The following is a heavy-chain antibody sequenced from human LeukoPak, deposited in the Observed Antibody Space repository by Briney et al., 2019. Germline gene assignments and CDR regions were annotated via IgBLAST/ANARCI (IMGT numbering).Heavy chain of an antibody. Sequence: ASVKVSCKASGYTFTGYYMHWVRQAPGQGLEWMGWINPNSGGTNYAQKFQGRVTMTRDTSISTAYMELSRLRSDDTAVYYCARDLVGYCSSTSCSPRPQNWFDPWGQGTLVTMSS. CDR2: INPNSGGT. CDR3: ARDLVGYCSSTSCSPRPQNWFDP. CDR1: GYTFTGYY. D-gene: IGHD2-2*01. J-gene: IGHJ5*02. V-gene: IGHV1-2*02.